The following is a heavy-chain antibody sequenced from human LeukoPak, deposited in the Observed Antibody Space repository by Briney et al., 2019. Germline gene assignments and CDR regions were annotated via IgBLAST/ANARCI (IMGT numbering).Heavy chain of an antibody. CDR3: ASTGYYYDSSGYPYYLDY. CDR2: INSDGSST. V-gene: IGHV3-74*01. J-gene: IGHJ4*02. Sequence: PGGSLRLSCAASGFTFSSYWMHWVRQAPGKGLVWVSRINSDGSSTSYADSVKGRFTISRDNAKNTLYLQMNSLRAEDTAVYYCASTGYYYDSSGYPYYLDYWGQGTLVTVSS. CDR1: GFTFSSYW. D-gene: IGHD3-22*01.